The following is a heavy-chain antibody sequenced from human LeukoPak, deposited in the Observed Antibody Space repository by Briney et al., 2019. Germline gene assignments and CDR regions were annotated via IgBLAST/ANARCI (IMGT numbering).Heavy chain of an antibody. CDR1: GGSISSYY. J-gene: IGHJ4*02. V-gene: IGHV4-59*01. Sequence: PSETLSLTCTVSGGSISSYYWSWIRQPPGKGLQWIGYIYYSGSTTYNPSLKSRVTISVDTSKNQFSLKLSSVTAADTAVYYCARVRPCGGDCYSDYYFNYWGQGTLVTVSS. D-gene: IGHD2-21*01. CDR2: IYYSGST. CDR3: ARVRPCGGDCYSDYYFNY.